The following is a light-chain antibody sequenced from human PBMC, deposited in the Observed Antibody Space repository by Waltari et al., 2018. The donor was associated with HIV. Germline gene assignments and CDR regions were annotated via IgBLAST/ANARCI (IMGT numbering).Light chain of an antibody. CDR2: NPN. CDR3: ALYMGSGIYA. CDR1: SGSVSTPYD. V-gene: IGLV8-61*01. J-gene: IGLJ1*01. Sequence: QTVVTQETSFSVSPGGTVTLTCGLPSGSVSTPYDPSWYQQTPGQTPRTLIYNPNIRSSGVPDRFSGSILGNKAALTITGAQADDESHYYCALYMGSGIYAFGTGTEVTVL.